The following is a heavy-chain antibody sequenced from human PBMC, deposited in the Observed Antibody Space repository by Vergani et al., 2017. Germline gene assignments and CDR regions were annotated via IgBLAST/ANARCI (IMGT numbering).Heavy chain of an antibody. J-gene: IGHJ3*02. Sequence: EVQLVESGGGLVKPGGSLRLSCAASGFTFSSYSMNWVRQAPGKGLEWVSSISSSSSYIYYADSVKGRFTISRDNAKNSLYLQMNSLRAEDTAVYYCASVNGNDDDAFDIWGQGTMVTVSS. CDR3: ASVNGNDDDAFDI. D-gene: IGHD1-20*01. CDR1: GFTFSSYS. V-gene: IGHV3-21*01. CDR2: ISSSSSYI.